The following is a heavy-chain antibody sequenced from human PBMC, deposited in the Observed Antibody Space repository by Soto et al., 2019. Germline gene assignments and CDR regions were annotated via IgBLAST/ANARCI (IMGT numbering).Heavy chain of an antibody. CDR3: ADLLGVRRGY. V-gene: IGHV1-69*01. J-gene: IGHJ4*02. Sequence: QVQLVQSGAEVKKPGASVKVSCKASGYTFTGYYMHWVRQAPGQGLEWMGWINPIFGTANYAQKFQGRVTITADESTSTAYMELSSLRSEDTAVYYCADLLGVRRGYWGQGTLVTVSS. D-gene: IGHD3-16*01. CDR1: GYTFTGYY. CDR2: INPIFGTA.